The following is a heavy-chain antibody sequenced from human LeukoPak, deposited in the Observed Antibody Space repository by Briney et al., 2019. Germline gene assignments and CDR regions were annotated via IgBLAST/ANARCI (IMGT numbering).Heavy chain of an antibody. J-gene: IGHJ4*02. D-gene: IGHD1-26*01. V-gene: IGHV1-8*03. CDR2: MNPNSGNT. CDR3: ALANSGSYLYYFDY. Sequence: EASVKVSCKASGYTFTSYDINWVRQATGQGLVWMGWMNPNSGNTGYAQKFQGRVTITRNTSISTAYMELSSLRSEDTAVYYCALANSGSYLYYFDYWGQGTLVTVSS. CDR1: GYTFTSYD.